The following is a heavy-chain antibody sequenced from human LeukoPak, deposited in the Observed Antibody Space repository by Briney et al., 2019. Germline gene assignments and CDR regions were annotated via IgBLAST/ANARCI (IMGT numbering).Heavy chain of an antibody. CDR1: GASISSFY. V-gene: IGHV4-4*07. D-gene: IGHD3-16*01. CDR2: VYTSGNT. CDR3: ARDHTVPFGL. Sequence: PSETLSLTCTVSGASISSFYWNWIRQPAGKGLEWIGRVYTSGNTNYNPSLKSRVTMSVDTSKNQFSLKLSSVTAADTAVYYCARDHTVPFGLWGQRTLVTVSS. J-gene: IGHJ4*02.